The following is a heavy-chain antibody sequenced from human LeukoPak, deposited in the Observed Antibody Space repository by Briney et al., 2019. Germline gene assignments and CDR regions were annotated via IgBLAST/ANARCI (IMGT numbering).Heavy chain of an antibody. J-gene: IGHJ6*02. CDR1: GFTVSSNY. V-gene: IGHV3-53*01. CDR3: ARGIGYCSSTCYYYGMDV. D-gene: IGHD2-2*01. Sequence: GESLRLSCAASGFTVSSNYMSWVRQAPGKGLEWVSVIYSGGSTYYADSVKGRFTISRDNSKNTLYLQMNSLRAEDTAVYYCARGIGYCSSTCYYYGMDVWGQGTTVTVSS. CDR2: IYSGGST.